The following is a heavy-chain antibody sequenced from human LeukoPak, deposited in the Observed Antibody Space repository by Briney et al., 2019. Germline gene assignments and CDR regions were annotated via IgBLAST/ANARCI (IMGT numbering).Heavy chain of an antibody. CDR1: GFTFSSYS. Sequence: GGSLRLSCAASGFTFSSYSMNWVRQAPGKGLEWVSSISSSSSYIYYADSVKGRFTISRDNAKNSLYLQMNSLRAEDTAVHYCARGLWFGELYYYYYYMDVWGKGTTVTVSS. CDR2: ISSSSSYI. D-gene: IGHD3-10*01. CDR3: ARGLWFGELYYYYYYMDV. J-gene: IGHJ6*03. V-gene: IGHV3-21*01.